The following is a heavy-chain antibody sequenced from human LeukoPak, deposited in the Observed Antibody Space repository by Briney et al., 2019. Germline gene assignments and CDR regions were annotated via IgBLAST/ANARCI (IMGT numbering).Heavy chain of an antibody. Sequence: PGGSLRLSCAASGFTFSDYYMSWIRQAPGKGLEWVSYISSSGSTIYYADSVKGRFTISRDNAENSLYLQMTSLRAEDTAVYYCARERDLRYPWPPYGMDVWGQGTVVTVSS. V-gene: IGHV3-11*01. CDR3: ARERDLRYPWPPYGMDV. D-gene: IGHD3-9*01. J-gene: IGHJ6*02. CDR2: ISSSGSTI. CDR1: GFTFSDYY.